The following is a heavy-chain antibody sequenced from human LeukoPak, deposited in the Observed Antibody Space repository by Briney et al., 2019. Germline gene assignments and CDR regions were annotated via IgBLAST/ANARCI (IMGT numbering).Heavy chain of an antibody. Sequence: ASVKVSCKASGYTFTSYYMHWVRQAPGQGLEWMGIINPSGGSTSYAQKFQGRVTMTRDTSTSTVYMELSSLRSEDTAVYYCARGPRYYYDSSGYFGIWGQGTMVTVSS. J-gene: IGHJ3*02. CDR1: GYTFTSYY. D-gene: IGHD3-22*01. CDR3: ARGPRYYYDSSGYFGI. V-gene: IGHV1-46*01. CDR2: INPSGGST.